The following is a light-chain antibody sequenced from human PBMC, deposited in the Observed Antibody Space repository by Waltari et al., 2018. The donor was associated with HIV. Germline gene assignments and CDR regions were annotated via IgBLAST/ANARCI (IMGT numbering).Light chain of an antibody. V-gene: IGLV2-11*01. CDR3: SAYGGMSTFVI. CDR2: DVN. Sequence: QSALTQPRSVSGSLGQSVTISCTDTTSDIRGYNYFSWYQHLPGTAPKLIIYDVNRRASGVPYRFSGSKSGNTASLTISRLRIENDGTYHCSAYGGMSTFVIFGGGTTLTVL. CDR1: TSDIRGYNY. J-gene: IGLJ2*01.